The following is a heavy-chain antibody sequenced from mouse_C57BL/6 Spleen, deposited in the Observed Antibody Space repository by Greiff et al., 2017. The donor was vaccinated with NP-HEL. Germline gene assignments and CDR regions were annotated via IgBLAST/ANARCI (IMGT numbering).Heavy chain of an antibody. CDR1: GYSITSGYD. CDR2: ISYSGST. V-gene: IGHV3-1*01. Sequence: EVKVEESGPGMVKPSQSLSLTCTVTGYSITSGYDWHWIRHFPGNKLEWMGYISYSGSTNYNPSLKSRISITHDTSKNHFFLKLNSVTTEDTATYYCARAYYSNYFDYWGQGTTLTVSS. J-gene: IGHJ2*01. D-gene: IGHD2-5*01. CDR3: ARAYYSNYFDY.